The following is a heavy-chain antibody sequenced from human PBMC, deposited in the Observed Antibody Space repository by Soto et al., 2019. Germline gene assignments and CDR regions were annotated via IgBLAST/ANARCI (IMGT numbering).Heavy chain of an antibody. CDR1: GFTFSNYG. J-gene: IGHJ6*02. D-gene: IGHD3-10*01. Sequence: QVQLVESGGGVVQPGRSLRLSCAASGFTFSNYGMHWVRQAPGKGLEWEAFILYDGSDKYFADSVKGRFTISRDNSKNTLDLQMNSLRAEDTAVYYCAKDRIVMIRGVMNYYGMDVWGQGTTVTVSS. CDR2: ILYDGSDK. V-gene: IGHV3-30*18. CDR3: AKDRIVMIRGVMNYYGMDV.